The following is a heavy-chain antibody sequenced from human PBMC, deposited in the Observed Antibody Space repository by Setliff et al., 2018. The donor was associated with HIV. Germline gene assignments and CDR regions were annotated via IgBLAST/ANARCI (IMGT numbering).Heavy chain of an antibody. CDR3: AVMGFCSGNSCYRTEGFDY. J-gene: IGHJ4*02. D-gene: IGHD2-15*01. CDR1: GYTFTDYY. V-gene: IGHV1-2*02. CDR2: TNPNTGVT. Sequence: ASVKVSCKASGYTFTDYYIHWVRQAPGQGLEWMGWTNPNTGVTTYAQKFQGSVTMTRDTSISTAYMELTTLSSGDTAVYYCAVMGFCSGNSCYRTEGFDYWGQGTLVTVSS.